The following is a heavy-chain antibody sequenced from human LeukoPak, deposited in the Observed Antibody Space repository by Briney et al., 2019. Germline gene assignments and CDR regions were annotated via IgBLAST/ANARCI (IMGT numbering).Heavy chain of an antibody. V-gene: IGHV3-21*04. CDR1: GFTFSSYS. J-gene: IGHJ4*02. CDR3: ARGPGYYDSSGYLVLRAPPVY. Sequence: GGSLRLSCAASGFTFSSYSMNWVRQAPGKGLEWFSSISSSSSYIYYADSVKGRFTISRDNAKNSLYLQMNSLRAEDTAVYYCARGPGYYDSSGYLVLRAPPVYWGQGTLVTVSS. CDR2: ISSSSSYI. D-gene: IGHD3-22*01.